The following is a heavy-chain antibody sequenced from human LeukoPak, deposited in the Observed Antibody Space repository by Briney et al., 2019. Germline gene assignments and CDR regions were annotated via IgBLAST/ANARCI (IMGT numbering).Heavy chain of an antibody. CDR2: IKQDGSEK. J-gene: IGHJ4*02. D-gene: IGHD6-19*01. V-gene: IGHV3-7*01. Sequence: QSGGSLRLSCAASGFTFSSYWMSWVRQAPGKGLEWVANIKQDGSEKYYVDSVKGRFTISRDNAKNSLYLQMNSLRAEDTAVYYCARDLWSSGWYDDYWGQGTLVTVSS. CDR3: ARDLWSSGWYDDY. CDR1: GFTFSSYW.